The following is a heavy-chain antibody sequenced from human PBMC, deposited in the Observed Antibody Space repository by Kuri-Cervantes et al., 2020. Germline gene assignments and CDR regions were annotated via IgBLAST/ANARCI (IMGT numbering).Heavy chain of an antibody. CDR3: ARDSRIAAAGTRYYYYYMDV. V-gene: IGHV4-34*01. D-gene: IGHD6-13*01. J-gene: IGHJ6*03. CDR2: INHSGST. CDR1: GGSFSGYY. Sequence: SQTLSLTCAVYGGSFSGYYWSWIRQPPGKGLEWIGEINHSGSTSYNPSLKSRVTISVDTSKNQFSLKLSSVTAADTAVYYCARDSRIAAAGTRYYYYYMDVWGKGTTVTVSS.